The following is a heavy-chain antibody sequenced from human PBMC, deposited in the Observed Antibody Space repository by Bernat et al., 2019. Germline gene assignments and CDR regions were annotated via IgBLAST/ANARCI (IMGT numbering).Heavy chain of an antibody. CDR3: AKDLTGDGDY. J-gene: IGHJ4*02. D-gene: IGHD4-17*01. V-gene: IGHV3-30*18. CDR2: ISYDGSNK. CDR1: GFTFSSYD. Sequence: QVQLVESGGGVVQPGRSLRLSCAASGFTFSSYDMHWVRQAPGKGLEWVAVISYDGSNKYYADSVKGRFTISRDNSKNTLYLQMNSLRAEDTAVYYCAKDLTGDGDYWGQGTLVTVSS.